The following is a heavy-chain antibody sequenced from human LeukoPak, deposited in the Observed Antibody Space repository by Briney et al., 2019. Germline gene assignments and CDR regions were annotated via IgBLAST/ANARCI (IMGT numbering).Heavy chain of an antibody. D-gene: IGHD3-9*01. CDR2: IYYSGST. CDR1: GGSISSYY. Sequence: SETLSLTCTVSGGSISSYYWSWIRQPPGKGLEWIGYIYYSGSTNYNPSLKSRVTISVDTSKNQFSLKLSSVTAADTAVYYRARQRYGRYYYGMDVWGQGTTVTVSS. CDR3: ARQRYGRYYYGMDV. V-gene: IGHV4-59*08. J-gene: IGHJ6*02.